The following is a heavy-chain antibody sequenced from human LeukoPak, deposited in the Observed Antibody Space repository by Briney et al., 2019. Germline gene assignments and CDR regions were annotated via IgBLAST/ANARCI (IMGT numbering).Heavy chain of an antibody. CDR2: ISAYNGNT. V-gene: IGHV1-18*01. J-gene: IGHJ5*02. Sequence: GASVKVSCKASGYTFTSYGISWVRQAPGQGLEWMGWISAYNGNTNYAQKLQGRVTMTTDTSTSTAYMELRSLRSDDTAVYYCARVNLLYFGDNWFDPWGQGTLVTVSS. CDR3: ARVNLLYFGDNWFDP. D-gene: IGHD3-10*01. CDR1: GYTFTSYG.